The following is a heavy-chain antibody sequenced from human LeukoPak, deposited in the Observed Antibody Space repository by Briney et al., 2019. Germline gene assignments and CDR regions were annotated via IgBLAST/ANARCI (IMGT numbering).Heavy chain of an antibody. CDR1: GFTFSSYS. J-gene: IGHJ4*02. V-gene: IGHV3-48*01. CDR2: ISSGSSTI. CDR3: ARVYYYDSRPSFDY. Sequence: TGGSLRLSCAASGFTFSSYSMNWVRQAPRKGLEWVSYISSGSSTIYYADSVKGRFTISRDNAKNSLYLQMNSLRAEDTAVFYCARVYYYDSRPSFDYWGQGALVTVSS. D-gene: IGHD3-22*01.